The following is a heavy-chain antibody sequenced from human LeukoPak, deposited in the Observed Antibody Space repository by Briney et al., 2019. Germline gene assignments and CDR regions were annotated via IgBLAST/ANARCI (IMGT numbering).Heavy chain of an antibody. J-gene: IGHJ5*02. Sequence: SVNVSCKASGGTFSSYAISWVRQAPGQGLEWMGGIIPIFGTANYAQKFQGRVTITTDESTSTAYMELSSLRSEDTAVYYCARLLGSSPGTGFDPWGQGTLVTVSS. V-gene: IGHV1-69*05. CDR3: ARLLGSSPGTGFDP. CDR2: IIPIFGTA. CDR1: GGTFSSYA. D-gene: IGHD6-13*01.